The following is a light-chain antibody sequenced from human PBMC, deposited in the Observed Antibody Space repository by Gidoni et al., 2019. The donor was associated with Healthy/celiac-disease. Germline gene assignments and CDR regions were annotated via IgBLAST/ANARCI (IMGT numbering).Light chain of an antibody. CDR3: QQLNSYPPT. V-gene: IGKV1-9*01. CDR2: AAS. CDR1: QGIGSY. Sequence: DIQLTQSPSFLSASVGDRVTITCRASQGIGSYLAWYQQKPGKAPKLLIYAASTLQSGVPSRFSGSGSGTEFTLTISSLQPEVFATYYCQQLNSYPPTFGQGTKLEIK. J-gene: IGKJ2*01.